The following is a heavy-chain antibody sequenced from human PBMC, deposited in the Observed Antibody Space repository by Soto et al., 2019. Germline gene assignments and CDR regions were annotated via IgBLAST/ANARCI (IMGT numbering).Heavy chain of an antibody. J-gene: IGHJ5*02. V-gene: IGHV5-51*01. Sequence: PGESLKISCKGSGYSFTSYWIGWVRQMPGKGLEWMGIIYPGDSDTRYSPSFQGQVTISADKSISTAYLQWSSLKASDTAMYYCAKGRYRFLNYDFWSGYYTQFDPWGQGTLVTVSS. CDR1: GYSFTSYW. D-gene: IGHD3-3*01. CDR2: IYPGDSDT. CDR3: AKGRYRFLNYDFWSGYYTQFDP.